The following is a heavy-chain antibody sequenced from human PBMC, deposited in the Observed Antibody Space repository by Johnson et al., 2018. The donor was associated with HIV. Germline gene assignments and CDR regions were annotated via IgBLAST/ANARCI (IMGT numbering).Heavy chain of an antibody. CDR3: ARDSHGGYCSINSCYGGYAFDI. D-gene: IGHD2-2*01. J-gene: IGHJ3*02. Sequence: QVQLVESGGGLVNPGGSLRLSCAASGFNLSDYYMSWIRQAPGKGLECVSYISTSGSTTYYVDSVKGRFTISRDNAKNSLDLQMNNLRVEDTALYYCARDSHGGYCSINSCYGGYAFDIWGHGTMVIVS. CDR2: ISTSGSTT. V-gene: IGHV3-11*04. CDR1: GFNLSDYY.